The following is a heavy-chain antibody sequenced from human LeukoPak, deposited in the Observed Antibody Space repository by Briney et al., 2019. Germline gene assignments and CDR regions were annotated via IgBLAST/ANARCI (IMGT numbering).Heavy chain of an antibody. CDR1: GYTFTGYY. D-gene: IGHD3-10*01. J-gene: IGHJ4*02. V-gene: IGHV1-2*02. Sequence: GASVTVSCKASGYTFTGYYMHWVRQAPGQGLEWMGWINPNSGGTNYAQKFQGRVTMTRDTSISTAYMELSRLRSDDPAVYYCARDFPLYDTMVRGVIIDYWGQGTLVTVSS. CDR2: INPNSGGT. CDR3: ARDFPLYDTMVRGVIIDY.